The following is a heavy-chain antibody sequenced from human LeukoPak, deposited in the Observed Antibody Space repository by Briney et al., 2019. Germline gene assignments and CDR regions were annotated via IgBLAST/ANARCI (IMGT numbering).Heavy chain of an antibody. J-gene: IGHJ4*02. CDR2: IDPNSGGT. D-gene: IGHD5-18*01. V-gene: IGHV1-2*02. CDR1: GYTFTSYA. CDR3: AREFVDTAMVTAELSIDY. Sequence: VSVKVSCKASGYTFTSYAMNWVRQAPGQGLEWMGWIDPNSGGTNYAQKFQGRVTMTRDTSISTAYMELSRLRSDDTAVYYCAREFVDTAMVTAELSIDYWGQGTLVAVSS.